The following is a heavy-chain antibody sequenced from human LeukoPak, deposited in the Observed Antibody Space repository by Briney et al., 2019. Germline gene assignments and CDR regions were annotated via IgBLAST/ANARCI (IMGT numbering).Heavy chain of an antibody. D-gene: IGHD1-7*01. V-gene: IGHV3-30-3*01. CDR3: AREAGTGTTDFDY. CDR1: GFTFSSYA. J-gene: IGHJ4*02. CDR2: ISDDGSRK. Sequence: GGSLRLSCAASGFTFSSYAMHWVRQAPGKGLEWVAVISDDGSRKYYTDSVKGRFTISRDNSENTLYLQMNSLRAEGTAVYYCAREAGTGTTDFDYWGRGTQVTVSS.